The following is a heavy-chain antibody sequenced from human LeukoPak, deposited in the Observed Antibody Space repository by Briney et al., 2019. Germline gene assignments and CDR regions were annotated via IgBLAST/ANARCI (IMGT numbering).Heavy chain of an antibody. D-gene: IGHD2-15*01. Sequence: SVKVSCKASGGTFSSYAISWVRQVPGQGLEWMGRIIPILGIANYAQKFQGRVTITADKSTSTAYMELSSLRSEDTAVYYCARVSDLGYCSGGSCYGLDYWGQGTLVTVSS. J-gene: IGHJ4*02. CDR3: ARVSDLGYCSGGSCYGLDY. V-gene: IGHV1-69*04. CDR1: GGTFSSYA. CDR2: IIPILGIA.